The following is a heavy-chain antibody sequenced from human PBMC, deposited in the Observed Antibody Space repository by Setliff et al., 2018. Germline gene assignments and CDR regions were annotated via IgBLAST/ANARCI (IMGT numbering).Heavy chain of an antibody. V-gene: IGHV5-51*01. CDR2: IYAGDSDT. CDR1: GNSFTSYW. D-gene: IGHD2-2*01. J-gene: IGHJ4*02. CDR3: ARRQRAIVVAPGVSGYDY. Sequence: PGESLKISCKYSGNSFTSYWIAWVRQTPGKGLEWMGIIYAGDSDTKYSPSFEGQVTFSVDKSSNIAYLQWSSLKASDTAMYYCARRQRAIVVAPGVSGYDYWGQGTSVTVSS.